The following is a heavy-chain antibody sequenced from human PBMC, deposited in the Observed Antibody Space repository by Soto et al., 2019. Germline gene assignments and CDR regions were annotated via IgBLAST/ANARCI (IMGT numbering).Heavy chain of an antibody. CDR2: VGGGGTDT. CDR1: GFIFGDYA. J-gene: IGHJ5*02. CDR3: AKDAVPYNGKWDWFDT. D-gene: IGHD1-20*01. Sequence: QFFESGGDLVQPGGSLRVHCVASGFIFGDYAMSWVRQAPGKGLEWVSSVGGGGTDTYYAASVKGRFTISRDNSKSTLYLQMNNLRAEDMAVYYCAKDAVPYNGKWDWFDTWGQGTLVIVSS. V-gene: IGHV3-23*01.